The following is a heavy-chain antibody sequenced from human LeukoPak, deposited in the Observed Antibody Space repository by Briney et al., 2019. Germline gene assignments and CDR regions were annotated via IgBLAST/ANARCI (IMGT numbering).Heavy chain of an antibody. Sequence: PGGSLRLSCAASGFTFSDYYMSWIRQAPGKGLEWVSYISSSGSTIYYADSVKGRFTISRDNSKNTLYLQMNSPRAEDTAVYYCAFRIASAGNLFDYWGQGTLVTVSS. CDR2: ISSSGSTI. CDR1: GFTFSDYY. V-gene: IGHV3-11*01. CDR3: AFRIASAGNLFDY. J-gene: IGHJ4*02. D-gene: IGHD6-13*01.